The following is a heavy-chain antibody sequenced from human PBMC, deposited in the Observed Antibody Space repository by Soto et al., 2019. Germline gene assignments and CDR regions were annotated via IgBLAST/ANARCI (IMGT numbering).Heavy chain of an antibody. CDR1: DGSISSGDYF. CDR3: ARVYGSGVYNWFDP. V-gene: IGHV4-30-4*01. Sequence: QVQLQESGPGLVRPSQTLSLTCIVSDGSISSGDYFWSWIRQPPGKGLEWIGYIYKSGSTYYNPSLKSRVTTSVDTSKNQFSLKLGSVTAADTAVYYCARVYGSGVYNWFDPWGQGTLVTVSS. CDR2: IYKSGST. D-gene: IGHD3-10*01. J-gene: IGHJ5*02.